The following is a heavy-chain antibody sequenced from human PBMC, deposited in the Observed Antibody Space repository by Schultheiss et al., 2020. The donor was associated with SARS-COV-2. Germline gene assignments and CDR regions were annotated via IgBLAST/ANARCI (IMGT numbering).Heavy chain of an antibody. CDR2: IYYSGST. D-gene: IGHD3-9*01. V-gene: IGHV4-34*01. CDR3: ARQYDILTGTRRDWYFDL. CDR1: GGSFSGYY. J-gene: IGHJ2*01. Sequence: SETLSLTCAVYGGSFSGYYWSWIRQPPGKGLEWIGTIYYSGSTYYNPSLKSRVTISVDTSKNQFSLKLSSVTAADTAVYYCARQYDILTGTRRDWYFDLWGRGTLVTVSS.